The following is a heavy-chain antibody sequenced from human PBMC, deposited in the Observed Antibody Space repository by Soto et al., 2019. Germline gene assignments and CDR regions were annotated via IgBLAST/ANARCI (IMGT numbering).Heavy chain of an antibody. CDR1: GFTFSNYW. V-gene: IGHV3-7*03. CDR2: IKEDGSEK. CDR3: VRFSILVSGRGRGAFFDS. J-gene: IGHJ4*02. Sequence: PGGSLRLSCAASGFTFSNYWMSWVRQVPGKGLAWVSNIKEDGSEKYYVDSVKGRFTISGDNAKNSVHLQMNSLRDEDTAVYYCVRFSILVSGRGRGAFFDSWGQGTPVTVSS. D-gene: IGHD6-19*01.